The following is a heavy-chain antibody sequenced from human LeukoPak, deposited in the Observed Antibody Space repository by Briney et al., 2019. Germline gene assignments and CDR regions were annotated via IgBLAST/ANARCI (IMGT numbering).Heavy chain of an antibody. CDR2: ISGNGGDT. D-gene: IGHD3-10*01. J-gene: IGHJ4*02. V-gene: IGHV3-23*01. CDR3: AKPPSGNYYPFDY. CDR1: GFTFSSYG. Sequence: GSLRLSCAASGFTFSSYGMSWVRQAPEKGLQWVSAISGNGGDTYYTDSVKGRFTISRDNSKNTLYLQMNSLRAEDTAVYYCAKPPSGNYYPFDYWGQGTLVTVSS.